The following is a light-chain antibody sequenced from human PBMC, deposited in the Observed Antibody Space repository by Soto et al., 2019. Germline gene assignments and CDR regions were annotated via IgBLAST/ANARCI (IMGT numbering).Light chain of an antibody. J-gene: IGKJ4*01. V-gene: IGKV1-5*01. Sequence: DIPMSQSPSTLSASVGDRVTIPCRASQNVNGWLAWYQQKPGKAPKLLIYDASSLESGVPSRFSGSGSGTEFTLTISSLQPDDFATYYCQQYNSYCTFGGGTKVDI. CDR1: QNVNGW. CDR3: QQYNSYCT. CDR2: DAS.